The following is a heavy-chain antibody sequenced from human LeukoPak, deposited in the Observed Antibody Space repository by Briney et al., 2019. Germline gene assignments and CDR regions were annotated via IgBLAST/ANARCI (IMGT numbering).Heavy chain of an antibody. D-gene: IGHD6-19*01. J-gene: IGHJ4*02. V-gene: IGHV1-2*02. Sequence: ASVKVSCKASGYAFTGSYIHWVRQAPGQGLEWMGWINPDSGVTKYAQNFQGRVTMTRDTSISTASMEMRSLKSDDTAVYYCARDFGSSSAWYEFDYWGQGTLVTVSS. CDR1: GYAFTGSY. CDR3: ARDFGSSSAWYEFDY. CDR2: INPDSGVT.